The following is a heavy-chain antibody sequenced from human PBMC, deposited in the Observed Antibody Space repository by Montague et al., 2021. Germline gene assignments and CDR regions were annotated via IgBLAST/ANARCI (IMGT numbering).Heavy chain of an antibody. J-gene: IGHJ3*02. D-gene: IGHD6-13*01. Sequence: SETLSLTCTVSGGSISSYYWSWIRQPPGKGLEWIGYIYYIGSTNYNPSLKSRVTVSVDTSKNQFSLKLSSVTAADTAVYYCARHGVSSWCREYDGFDIWGQGTMVTVSS. CDR3: ARHGVSSWCREYDGFDI. CDR1: GGSISSYY. V-gene: IGHV4-59*08. CDR2: IYYIGST.